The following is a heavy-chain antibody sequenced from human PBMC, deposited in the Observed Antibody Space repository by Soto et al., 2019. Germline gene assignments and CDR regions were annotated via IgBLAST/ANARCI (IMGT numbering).Heavy chain of an antibody. Sequence: GGSLRLSCAASGFTFSSYAMHWVRQAPGKGLEWVAVISYDGSNKYYADSVKGRFTISRDNSKNTLYLQMNSLRAEHTAVYYCARDGQIVVVTATTLDVWGQGTTVTASS. CDR2: ISYDGSNK. D-gene: IGHD2-21*02. J-gene: IGHJ6*02. CDR3: ARDGQIVVVTATTLDV. V-gene: IGHV3-30-3*01. CDR1: GFTFSSYA.